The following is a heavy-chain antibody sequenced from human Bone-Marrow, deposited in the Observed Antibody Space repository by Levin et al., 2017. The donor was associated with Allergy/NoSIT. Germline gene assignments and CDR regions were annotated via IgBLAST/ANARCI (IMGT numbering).Heavy chain of an antibody. CDR1: GGTFSSYT. Sequence: GASVKVSCKASGGTFSSYTISWVRQAPGQGLEWMGRIIPILGIANYAQKFQGRVTITADKSTSTAYMELSSLRSEDTAVYYCARDLFVEYYYGSGRRHYDYYGMDVWGQGTTVTVSS. J-gene: IGHJ6*02. CDR2: IIPILGIA. D-gene: IGHD3-10*01. CDR3: ARDLFVEYYYGSGRRHYDYYGMDV. V-gene: IGHV1-69*04.